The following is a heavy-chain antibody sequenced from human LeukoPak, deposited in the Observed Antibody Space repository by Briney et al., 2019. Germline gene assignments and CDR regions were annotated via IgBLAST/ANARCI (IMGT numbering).Heavy chain of an antibody. Sequence: PGGSLRLSCAASGFTFSSYGMHWVRQAPGKGLEWVAFIRYDGSSKYYADSVKGRFTISRDNSKNTLYLQMNSLRAEDTAVYYCATLNYYDSSGYHPWGQGTLVTVSS. V-gene: IGHV3-30*02. CDR3: ATLNYYDSSGYHP. D-gene: IGHD3-22*01. CDR2: IRYDGSSK. J-gene: IGHJ5*02. CDR1: GFTFSSYG.